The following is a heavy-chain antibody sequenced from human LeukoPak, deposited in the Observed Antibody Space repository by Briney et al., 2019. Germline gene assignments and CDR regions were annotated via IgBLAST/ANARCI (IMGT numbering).Heavy chain of an antibody. CDR3: ARESDVLLWFGELNGVFDY. D-gene: IGHD3-10*01. Sequence: ASVKVSCKASGYTFTGYYMHWVRQAPGQGLEWMGWINPNSGGTNYAQKFQGRVTMTRDTSISTAYMELSRLRSDDTAVYYCARESDVLLWFGELNGVFDYWGQGTLVTVSS. J-gene: IGHJ4*02. CDR1: GYTFTGYY. CDR2: INPNSGGT. V-gene: IGHV1-2*02.